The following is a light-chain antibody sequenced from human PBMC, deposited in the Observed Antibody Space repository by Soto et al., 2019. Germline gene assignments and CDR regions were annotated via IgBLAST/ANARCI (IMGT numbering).Light chain of an antibody. CDR1: QSVSSSY. Sequence: EIVLTQSPGTLSLSPGERATLSCRASQSVSSSYLAWYQQKPGQAPRLLIYGASSRATGIPDRFSGSGSGTDFTLIISTLESEDFAVYYCQQYGSSPPYTFGHGTKLEIK. CDR3: QQYGSSPPYT. V-gene: IGKV3-20*01. J-gene: IGKJ2*01. CDR2: GAS.